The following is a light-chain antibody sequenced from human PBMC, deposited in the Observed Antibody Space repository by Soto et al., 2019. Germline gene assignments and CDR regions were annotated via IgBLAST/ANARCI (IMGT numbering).Light chain of an antibody. Sequence: QSVLTQAPSASGTPGQRVTISCSGSSSNIGSNSVNWYQHLPGTAPKLLIYTNDQRPSGVPDRFSGSKSGTSASLAISGLQSEDEADYYCATWDDSLNGSRVFGGGTNLTVL. V-gene: IGLV1-44*01. J-gene: IGLJ2*01. CDR3: ATWDDSLNGSRV. CDR1: SSNIGSNS. CDR2: TND.